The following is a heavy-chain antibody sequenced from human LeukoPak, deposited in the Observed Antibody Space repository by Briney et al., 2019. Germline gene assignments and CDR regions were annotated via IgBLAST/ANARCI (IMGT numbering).Heavy chain of an antibody. Sequence: GGSLRLSCAASGFTFSSYSMNWVRQAPGKGLEWVSSISSSSSYIYYADSVKGRFTISRDNAKNSLYLQMNSLGAEDTAVYYCARDVSVIVPGTIQFPAFQHWGQGTLVTVSS. D-gene: IGHD2-2*01. V-gene: IGHV3-21*06. J-gene: IGHJ1*01. CDR2: ISSSSSYI. CDR3: ARDVSVIVPGTIQFPAFQH. CDR1: GFTFSSYS.